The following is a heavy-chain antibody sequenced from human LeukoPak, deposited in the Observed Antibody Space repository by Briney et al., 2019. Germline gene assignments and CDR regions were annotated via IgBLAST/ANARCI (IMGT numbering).Heavy chain of an antibody. V-gene: IGHV3-66*01. CDR2: IYSGGST. D-gene: IGHD6-13*01. CDR1: GFTVSSNY. Sequence: RPGGSLRLSCAASGFTVSSNYMSWVRQAPGKGLEWVSVIYSGGSTYYADSVKGRFTISRDNSKKPLYLKMNRLRAEETAVYYCARAGGIAAAGTRYYYYGMDVWGQGTTVTVSS. CDR3: ARAGGIAAAGTRYYYYGMDV. J-gene: IGHJ6*02.